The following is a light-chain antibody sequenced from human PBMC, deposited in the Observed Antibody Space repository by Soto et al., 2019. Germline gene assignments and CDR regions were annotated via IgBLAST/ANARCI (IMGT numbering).Light chain of an antibody. Sequence: QSALTQPASVSGSPGQSITISCTGTSSDVDGYNYVSWYQQHPGKAPKLMIYDVSSRPSGVSNRFSGSKSGNTASLTISGLQAEDEADYYCSSYTSSTTLYVFGTGTKLTVL. CDR3: SSYTSSTTLYV. CDR1: SSDVDGYNY. CDR2: DVS. V-gene: IGLV2-14*01. J-gene: IGLJ1*01.